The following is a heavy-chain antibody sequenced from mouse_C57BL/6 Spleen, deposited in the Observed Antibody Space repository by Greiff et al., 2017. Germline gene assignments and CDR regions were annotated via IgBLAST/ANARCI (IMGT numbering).Heavy chain of an antibody. J-gene: IGHJ3*01. CDR3: ARTYDGPPAY. CDR2: IWTGGGT. V-gene: IGHV2-9-1*01. D-gene: IGHD2-3*01. CDR1: GFSLTSYA. Sequence: VKVVESGPGLVAPSQSLSITCTVSGFSLTSYAISWVCQPPGKGLEWLGVIWTGGGTNYNSALKSRLSISKDNSKSQVFLKMNSLQTDDTARYYCARTYDGPPAYWGQGTLVTVSA.